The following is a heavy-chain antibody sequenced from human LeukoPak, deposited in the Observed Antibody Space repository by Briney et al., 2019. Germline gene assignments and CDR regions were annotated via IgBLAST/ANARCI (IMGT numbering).Heavy chain of an antibody. CDR1: GFTFDDYA. V-gene: IGHV3-43D*03. D-gene: IGHD6-13*01. Sequence: GGSLRLSCAASGFTFDDYAMHWVRQAPGKGLEWVSLISWDGGSTYYADSVKGRFTISRDNAKNSLYLQMNSLRAEDTAVYYCARVRQQLVRVWFDPWGQGTLVTVSS. J-gene: IGHJ5*02. CDR2: ISWDGGST. CDR3: ARVRQQLVRVWFDP.